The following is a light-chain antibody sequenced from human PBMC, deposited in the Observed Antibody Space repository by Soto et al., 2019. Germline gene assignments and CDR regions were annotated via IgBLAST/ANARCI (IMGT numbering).Light chain of an antibody. CDR1: KLGERF. V-gene: IGLV3-1*01. Sequence: SYELTQPPSVSVSPGQTASISCSGDKLGERFACWYQQKPGQSPVMVIYQDTKRPPGIPERFSGSNSGNTATLTISGTQALDEADYYCQAWDSSTGVVFGGGTKLTVL. CDR3: QAWDSSTGVV. J-gene: IGLJ2*01. CDR2: QDT.